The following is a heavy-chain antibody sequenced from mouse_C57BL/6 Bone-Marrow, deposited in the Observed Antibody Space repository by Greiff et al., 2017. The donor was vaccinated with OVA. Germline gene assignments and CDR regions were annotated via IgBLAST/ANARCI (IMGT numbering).Heavy chain of an antibody. CDR1: GYTFTGYW. V-gene: IGHV1-9*01. CDR2: ILPGSGST. Sequence: VQLVESGAELMKPGASVKLSCKATGYTFTGYWIEWVKQRPGHGLEWIGEILPGSGSTNYNEKFKGKATFTADTSSNTAYMQLSSLTTEDSAIYYCARGGDYYGSSYVYFDVWGTGTTVTVSS. CDR3: ARGGDYYGSSYVYFDV. J-gene: IGHJ1*03. D-gene: IGHD1-1*01.